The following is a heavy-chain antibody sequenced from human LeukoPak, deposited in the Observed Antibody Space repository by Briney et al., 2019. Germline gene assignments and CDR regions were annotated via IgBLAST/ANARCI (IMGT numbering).Heavy chain of an antibody. J-gene: IGHJ6*02. V-gene: IGHV3-48*02. D-gene: IGHD2-2*01. CDR3: ARAGDPSRYCSSTSCYYYYYGMDV. Sequence: GGSLRLSCAASGFTFSSYSMNWVRQAPGKGLEWVSYISSSSSTIYYADSVKGRVTISRDNAKNSLYLQMNSLRDEDTAVYYCARAGDPSRYCSSTSCYYYYYGMDVWGQGTTVTVSS. CDR2: ISSSSSTI. CDR1: GFTFSSYS.